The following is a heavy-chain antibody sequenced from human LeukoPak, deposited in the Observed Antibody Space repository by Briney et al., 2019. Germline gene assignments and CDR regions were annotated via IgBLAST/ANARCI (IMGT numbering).Heavy chain of an antibody. Sequence: SVKVSCKASGGTFSNYAISWVRQAPGQGLEWMGRIIPMFGTTNYAQNFQGRVTITTDESTSTAYMEVSSPRIEDTAVYYCASVTVTTWARDGHTDVWGKGTTVTVSS. J-gene: IGHJ6*03. V-gene: IGHV1-69*05. D-gene: IGHD4-11*01. CDR3: ASVTVTTWARDGHTDV. CDR2: IIPMFGTT. CDR1: GGTFSNYA.